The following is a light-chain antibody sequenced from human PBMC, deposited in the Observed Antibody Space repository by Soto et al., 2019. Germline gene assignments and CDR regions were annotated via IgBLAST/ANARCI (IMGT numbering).Light chain of an antibody. J-gene: IGKJ4*01. Sequence: EIVLTQSPATLSLSPGERATLSCRASQSVSSYLAWYQQKPGQAPRLLIYDASNRATGIPARFRGSVSGTDFTLTISSLEPEDFAVYYCQQRSNWPQLTFGGGTKVEIK. CDR2: DAS. CDR3: QQRSNWPQLT. CDR1: QSVSSY. V-gene: IGKV3-11*01.